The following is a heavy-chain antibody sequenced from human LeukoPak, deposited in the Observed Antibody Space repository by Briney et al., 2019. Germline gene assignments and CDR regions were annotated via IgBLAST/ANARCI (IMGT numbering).Heavy chain of an antibody. CDR1: GFTFSSCG. D-gene: IGHD3-16*01. V-gene: IGHV3-30*18. Sequence: GGSLRLSCAASGFTFSSCGMHWVRQAPGKGLEWVAVIPYDGSNKYYADSVKGRFTISRDNSKDTLYLQMNSLRAEDTAVYYCAKDPPHVSWLFDYWGQGTLVTVSS. J-gene: IGHJ4*02. CDR2: IPYDGSNK. CDR3: AKDPPHVSWLFDY.